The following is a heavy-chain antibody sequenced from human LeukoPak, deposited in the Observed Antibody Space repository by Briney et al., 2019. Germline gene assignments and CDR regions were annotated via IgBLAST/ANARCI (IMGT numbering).Heavy chain of an antibody. CDR2: IYYSGST. V-gene: IGHV4-59*01. CDR1: GGSISSYY. CDR3: ARSVEGYCSGGSCYSYYYYMDV. J-gene: IGHJ6*03. Sequence: NPSETLSLTCTVSGGSISSYYWSWIRQPPGKGLEWIGYIYYSGSTNYNPSLKSRVTISVDTSKNPFSLKLSSVTAADTAVYYCARSVEGYCSGGSCYSYYYYMDVWGKGTTVTVSS. D-gene: IGHD2-15*01.